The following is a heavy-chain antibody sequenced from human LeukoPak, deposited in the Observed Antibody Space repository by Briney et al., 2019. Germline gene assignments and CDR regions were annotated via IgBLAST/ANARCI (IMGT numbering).Heavy chain of an antibody. D-gene: IGHD1/OR15-1a*01. CDR1: GYSFSSYW. V-gene: IGHV5-51*01. CDR2: IYPGDSDT. CDR3: ARDRRREQVHAFDV. J-gene: IGHJ3*01. Sequence: GESLKISCKGSGYSFSSYWIGWVRQMPGKGLEWMGIIYPGDSDTRYSPSFQGQVTISVDKSISTAYLQWSSLKAADTAVYYCARDRRREQVHAFDVWGQGTMVTVSS.